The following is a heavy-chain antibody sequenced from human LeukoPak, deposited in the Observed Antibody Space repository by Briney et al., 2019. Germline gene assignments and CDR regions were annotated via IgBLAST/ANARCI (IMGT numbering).Heavy chain of an antibody. CDR2: INHSGST. Sequence: SETLSLTCAVYGGSFSGYYWSWIRQPPGKGLEWIGEINHSGSTNYNPSLKSRVTISVDTSKNQFSLKLSSVTAADTAVYYCARRSGPRTSLGPWGQGTLVTVSS. J-gene: IGHJ4*02. D-gene: IGHD1-14*01. V-gene: IGHV4-34*01. CDR1: GGSFSGYY. CDR3: ARRSGPRTSLGP.